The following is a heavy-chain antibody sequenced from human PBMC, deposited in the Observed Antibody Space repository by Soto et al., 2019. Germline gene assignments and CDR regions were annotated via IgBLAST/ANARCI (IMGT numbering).Heavy chain of an antibody. J-gene: IGHJ5*02. V-gene: IGHV1-69*01. Sequence: VKVSCKASGGTFSSYVISWVRQAPGRGLEWMGGIIPLFGTTNYAQKFRGRVTVTADESTSTVYMEVRSLRFEDTAVYYCARAHGSSWYNWFDPWGQGTLVTVSS. CDR1: GGTFSSYV. CDR3: ARAHGSSWYNWFDP. D-gene: IGHD6-13*01. CDR2: IIPLFGTT.